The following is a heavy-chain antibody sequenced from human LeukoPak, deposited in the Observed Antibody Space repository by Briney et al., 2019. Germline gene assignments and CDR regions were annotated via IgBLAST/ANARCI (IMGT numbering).Heavy chain of an antibody. CDR3: ARRSRLYKHETTGYHDA. CDR1: GGSISSYY. V-gene: IGHV4-39*01. Sequence: SETLSLTCTVSGGSISSYYWAWIRQPPGKGLEWIASIFYSGTTYYNPSLKSRVTISMDTSRKQISLRLSSVSATDTAIYYCARRSRLYKHETTGYHDAWGQGTRVTVSS. CDR2: IFYSGTT. D-gene: IGHD3-9*01. J-gene: IGHJ5*02.